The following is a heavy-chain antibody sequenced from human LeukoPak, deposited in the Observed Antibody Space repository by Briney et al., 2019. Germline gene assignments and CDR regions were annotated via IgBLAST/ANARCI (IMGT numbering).Heavy chain of an antibody. Sequence: PGGSLRLSCAASGFTFSSYSMNWVRQAPGKGLEWVSSISSSSSYIYYADSVKGRFTISRDNSKNTLYLQMNSLRAEDTAVYYCARSLSGRWLQYTRWFDPWGQGTLVTVSS. CDR2: ISSSSSYI. J-gene: IGHJ5*02. D-gene: IGHD5-24*01. CDR1: GFTFSSYS. CDR3: ARSLSGRWLQYTRWFDP. V-gene: IGHV3-21*01.